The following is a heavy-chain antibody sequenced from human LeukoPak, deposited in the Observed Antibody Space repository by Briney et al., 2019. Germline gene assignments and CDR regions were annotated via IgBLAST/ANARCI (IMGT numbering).Heavy chain of an antibody. CDR2: IYDGGST. CDR3: ARDNYILTGYYNAFDI. CDR1: GSTVSSYF. V-gene: IGHV3-53*01. Sequence: GGFLRLSCAASGSTVSSYFMSWVRQAPGKGLEWVSVIYDGGSTDYADSVKGRFTISRDNSKSTLYLQMNSLRAEDTAVYYCARDNYILTGYYNAFDIWGQGTLVTVSS. D-gene: IGHD3-9*01. J-gene: IGHJ3*02.